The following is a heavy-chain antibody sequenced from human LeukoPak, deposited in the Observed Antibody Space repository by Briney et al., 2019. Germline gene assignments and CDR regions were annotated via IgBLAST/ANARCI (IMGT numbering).Heavy chain of an antibody. CDR2: FDPEDGET. CDR3: VTVPYSNGWHYFDY. D-gene: IGHD6-19*01. V-gene: IGHV1-24*01. CDR1: GYTLTGLS. J-gene: IGHJ4*02. Sequence: GASVKVSCKVSGYTLTGLSMHWVRQAPGKGLEWMGGFDPEDGETIYAQKFQGRVTMTEDTSTDTAYMDLSSLRSEDTAVYYCVTVPYSNGWHYFDYWGQGTLVTVSS.